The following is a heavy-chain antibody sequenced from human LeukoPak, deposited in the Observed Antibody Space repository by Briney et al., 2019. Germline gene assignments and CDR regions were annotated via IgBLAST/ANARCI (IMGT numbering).Heavy chain of an antibody. J-gene: IGHJ5*02. CDR3: ATYGIAAADSNQNWFDP. V-gene: IGHV4-34*01. Sequence: SETLSLTCAVYGGSFSGCYWSRIRQPPGKGLEWIGEINHSGSTNYNPSLKSRVTISVDTSKNQFSLKLSSVTAADTAVYYCATYGIAAADSNQNWFDPWGQGTLVTVSS. D-gene: IGHD6-13*01. CDR1: GGSFSGCY. CDR2: INHSGST.